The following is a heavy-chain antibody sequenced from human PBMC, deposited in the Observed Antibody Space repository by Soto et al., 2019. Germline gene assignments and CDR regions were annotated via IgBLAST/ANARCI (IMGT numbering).Heavy chain of an antibody. CDR2: ISGSGGST. J-gene: IGHJ2*01. D-gene: IGHD6-25*01. Sequence: PGGSLRLSCAASGFTFSSYAMSWVRQAPGKGLEWVSAISGSGGSTYYADSVKGRFTISRDNSKNTLYLQMNSLRAEDTAVYYCAKSLSSAKSASRYFDLWGRGTLVTVS. V-gene: IGHV3-23*01. CDR1: GFTFSSYA. CDR3: AKSLSSAKSASRYFDL.